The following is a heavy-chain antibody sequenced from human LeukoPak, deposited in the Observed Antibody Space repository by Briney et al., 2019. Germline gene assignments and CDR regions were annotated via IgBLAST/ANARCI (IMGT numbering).Heavy chain of an antibody. D-gene: IGHD6-19*01. Sequence: GGSLRLSCAASGFTFSSYSMNWVRQAPGKGLEWVSYISSSSSTIYYADSVKGRFTISGDNAKNSLYLQMNSLRAEDTAVYYCARPSQWLVHYWGQGTLVTVSS. V-gene: IGHV3-48*04. CDR2: ISSSSSTI. J-gene: IGHJ4*02. CDR3: ARPSQWLVHY. CDR1: GFTFSSYS.